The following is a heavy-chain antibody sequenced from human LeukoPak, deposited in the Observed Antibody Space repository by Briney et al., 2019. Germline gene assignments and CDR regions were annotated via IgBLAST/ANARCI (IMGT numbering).Heavy chain of an antibody. J-gene: IGHJ5*02. CDR2: IIPIFGTA. V-gene: IGHV1-69*05. D-gene: IGHD2-15*01. CDR1: GGTFSSYA. Sequence: SVKVSCKASGGTFSSYAISWVRQAPGQGLEWMGRIIPIFGTANYAQKLQGRVTITTDESTSKAYMELSSLRSEDTAVYYCAREGGRYCSGGSCFQYNWFDPWGQGSLVTVSS. CDR3: AREGGRYCSGGSCFQYNWFDP.